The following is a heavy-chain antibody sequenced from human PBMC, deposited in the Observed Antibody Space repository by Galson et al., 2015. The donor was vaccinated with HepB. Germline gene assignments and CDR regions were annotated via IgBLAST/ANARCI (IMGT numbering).Heavy chain of an antibody. Sequence: SLRLSCAASGFTFSGYGMYWVRQAPGKGLEWVAVIWYDGSNKYYGDSVKGRFTISRDNSKDTLYLQMNSLRAEDTAVYYCARKQAYSSSCIDYWGQGTLVTVSS. D-gene: IGHD6-13*01. CDR1: GFTFSGYG. V-gene: IGHV3-33*01. CDR3: ARKQAYSSSCIDY. J-gene: IGHJ4*02. CDR2: IWYDGSNK.